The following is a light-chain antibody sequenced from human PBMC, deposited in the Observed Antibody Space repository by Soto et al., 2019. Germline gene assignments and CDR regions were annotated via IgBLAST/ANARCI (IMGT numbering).Light chain of an antibody. V-gene: IGKV1-5*01. CDR1: QSISSW. J-gene: IGKJ5*01. CDR3: QQYNSYIT. Sequence: EIQMTQSPSTLSASVGDRVTITCRASQSISSWLAWYQQKPGKAPKLLIYDASSLESGVPSRFSGSGSGTEFTLTISSLQPDDFATYYCQQYNSYITFGQGTRLEIK. CDR2: DAS.